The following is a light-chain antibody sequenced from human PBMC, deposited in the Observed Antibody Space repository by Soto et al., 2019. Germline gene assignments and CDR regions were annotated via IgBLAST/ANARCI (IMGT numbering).Light chain of an antibody. Sequence: EIVLPQSPGTLSLSPGERATLSWRASQSVSSSYLAWYQQNPGQATRLLIYGASNRATGIPDRFSGSGSGTDFTLTISRLEPEEFAVYYCQQYGSTPRTFCQGTKVDIK. CDR2: GAS. J-gene: IGKJ1*01. CDR1: QSVSSSY. V-gene: IGKV3-20*01. CDR3: QQYGSTPRT.